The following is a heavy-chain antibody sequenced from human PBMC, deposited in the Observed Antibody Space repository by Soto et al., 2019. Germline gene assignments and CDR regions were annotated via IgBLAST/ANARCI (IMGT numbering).Heavy chain of an antibody. CDR1: GFTFSSYG. CDR2: IWYDGSNK. Sequence: QVQLVESGGGVVQPGRSLRLSCAASGFTFSSYGMHWVRQAPGKGLEWVAVIWYDGSNKYYADSVKGRFTISRDNSKNTPYLQMNSLRAEDTAVYYCARGEYYYGSGSSFDPWGQGTLVTVSS. V-gene: IGHV3-33*01. J-gene: IGHJ5*02. CDR3: ARGEYYYGSGSSFDP. D-gene: IGHD3-10*01.